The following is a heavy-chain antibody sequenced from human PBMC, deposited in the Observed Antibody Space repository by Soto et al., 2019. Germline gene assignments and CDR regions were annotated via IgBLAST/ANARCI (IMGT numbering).Heavy chain of an antibody. CDR2: ISSSSSTI. J-gene: IGHJ3*02. CDR1: GFTFSSYS. CDR3: VKDWDVGGYYDFWSDAFDI. D-gene: IGHD3-3*01. V-gene: IGHV3-48*01. Sequence: GGSLRLSCAASGFTFSSYSMNWVRQAPGKGLEWVSYISSSSSTIYYADSVKGRFTISRDNSKNTLYLQMNSLRAEDTAVYYCVKDWDVGGYYDFWSDAFDIWGQGTMVTVSS.